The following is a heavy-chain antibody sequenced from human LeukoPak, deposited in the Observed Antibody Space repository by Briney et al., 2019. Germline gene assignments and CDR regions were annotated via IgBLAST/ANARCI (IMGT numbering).Heavy chain of an antibody. J-gene: IGHJ4*02. V-gene: IGHV1-18*01. CDR2: ISAYNGNT. D-gene: IGHD3-3*01. CDR3: ARGGPYDFLSGYTNFDY. Sequence: ASVKVSCKASGYTFTSYGISWVRQAPGQGLEWMGWISAYNGNTNYAQKLQGRVTMTTDTSTSTAYMELRSLRSDDTAVYYCARGGPYDFLSGYTNFDYWGQGTLVTVSS. CDR1: GYTFTSYG.